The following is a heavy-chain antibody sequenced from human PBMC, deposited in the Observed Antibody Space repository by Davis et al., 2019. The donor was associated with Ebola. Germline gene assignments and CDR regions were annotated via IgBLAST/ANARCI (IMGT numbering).Heavy chain of an antibody. CDR1: GFTFSSYW. Sequence: GESLKISCAASGFTFSSYWMSWVRQAPGKGLEWVATIRSDGADDFYADSVKGRVTISRDNSDNTVDLQLNSLRAEDTAMYYCARDRRGTYYFDFWGQGSLVIVSS. CDR2: IRSDGADD. D-gene: IGHD1-26*01. CDR3: ARDRRGTYYFDF. J-gene: IGHJ4*02. V-gene: IGHV3-33*08.